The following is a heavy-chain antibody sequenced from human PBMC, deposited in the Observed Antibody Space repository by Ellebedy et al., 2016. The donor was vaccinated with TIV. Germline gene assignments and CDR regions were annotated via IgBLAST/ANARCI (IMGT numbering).Heavy chain of an antibody. V-gene: IGHV3-9*03. D-gene: IGHD3-10*01. CDR3: AKAYTPDYGSGSPGSWYFDL. J-gene: IGHJ2*01. CDR2: ISWNSGSI. CDR1: GFTFDDYA. Sequence: SLKISCAASGFTFDDYAMHWVRQAPGKGLEWVSGISWNSGSIGYADSVKGRFTISRDNAKNSLYLQMNSLRAEDMALYSCAKAYTPDYGSGSPGSWYFDLWGRGTLVTVSS.